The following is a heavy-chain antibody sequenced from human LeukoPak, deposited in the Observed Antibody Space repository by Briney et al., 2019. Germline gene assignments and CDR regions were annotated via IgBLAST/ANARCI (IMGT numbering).Heavy chain of an antibody. CDR3: ARLSGTYCY. V-gene: IGHV1-2*02. CDR1: GYTFTGYY. Sequence: GASVKVSCKATGYTFTGYYMHWVRQAPGQGLEWMGWINPNSGGTNYAQKFQGRVTMTRDTSISTAYMELTRLTSDDTAVYYCARLSGTYCYWGQGTLVTVSS. D-gene: IGHD1-26*01. J-gene: IGHJ4*02. CDR2: INPNSGGT.